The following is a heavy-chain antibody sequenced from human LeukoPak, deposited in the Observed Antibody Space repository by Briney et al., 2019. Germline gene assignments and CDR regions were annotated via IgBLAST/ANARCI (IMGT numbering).Heavy chain of an antibody. CDR1: GYTFTGYY. CDR2: INPNSGVT. J-gene: IGHJ3*02. CDR3: AREGHSDAFDI. Sequence: ASVKVSCKASGYTFTGYYLHWVRQAPGQGLKWMGWINPNSGVTKYAQKFQGRVTMTRDTPISTAYMEMSRLRSDDTAVYNCAREGHSDAFDIWGKGTMVTVSS. V-gene: IGHV1-2*02.